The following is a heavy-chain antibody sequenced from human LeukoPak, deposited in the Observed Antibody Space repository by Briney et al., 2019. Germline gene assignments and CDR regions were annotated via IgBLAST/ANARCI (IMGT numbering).Heavy chain of an antibody. CDR2: ISGSGGST. D-gene: IGHD3-9*01. CDR3: AKGGYDILTGYYPFDY. CDR1: GFTFSSYG. V-gene: IGHV3-23*01. J-gene: IGHJ4*02. Sequence: GGSLRLSCAASGFTFSSYGMSWVRQAPGKGLEWVSAISGSGGSTYYADSVKGRFTISRDNSKNTLYLQMNSLRAEDTAVYYCAKGGYDILTGYYPFDYWGQGTLVTVSS.